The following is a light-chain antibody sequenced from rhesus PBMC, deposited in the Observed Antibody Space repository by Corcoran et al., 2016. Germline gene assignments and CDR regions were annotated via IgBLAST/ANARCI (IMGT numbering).Light chain of an antibody. CDR1: QSVINY. CDR2: GAS. Sequence: EIVMTQSPATLSLSPGERATLSCRASQSVINYVAWYHQKPEQAPRLLNYGASSRATGIPDRFSGSGSGTDLTLIINSLEPEDVGVYYCQQSSNLSPLTFGGGTKVEIK. J-gene: IGKJ4*01. CDR3: QQSSNLSPLT. V-gene: IGKV3S9*01.